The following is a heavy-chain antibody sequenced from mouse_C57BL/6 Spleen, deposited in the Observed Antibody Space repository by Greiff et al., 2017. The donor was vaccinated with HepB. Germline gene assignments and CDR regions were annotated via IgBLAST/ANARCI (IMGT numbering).Heavy chain of an antibody. CDR2: IYPGDGDT. V-gene: IGHV1-82*01. J-gene: IGHJ4*01. CDR1: GYAFSSSW. Sequence: QVQLQQSGPELVKPGASVKISCKASGYAFSSSWMNWVKQRPGKGLEWIGRIYPGDGDTNYNGKFKGKATLTADKSSSTAYMQLSSLTSEDSAVYFCARWGTTVVARGYAMDYWGQGTSVTVSS. CDR3: ARWGTTVVARGYAMDY. D-gene: IGHD1-1*01.